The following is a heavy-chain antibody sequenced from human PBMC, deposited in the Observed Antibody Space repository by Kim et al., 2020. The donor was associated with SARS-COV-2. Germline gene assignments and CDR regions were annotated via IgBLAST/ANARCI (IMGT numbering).Heavy chain of an antibody. D-gene: IGHD3-9*01. Sequence: GGSLRLSCRASGFAFGDFWMHWVRQAPGAGPEWVSRVTPNGDATFYADSVKGRFTMSRDNDRNIVYLQMSNLRADDTAVYYCGRIDYFDDSWGLGTLVTV. CDR1: GFAFGDFW. V-gene: IGHV3-74*01. J-gene: IGHJ5*01. CDR3: GRIDYFDDS. CDR2: VTPNGDAT.